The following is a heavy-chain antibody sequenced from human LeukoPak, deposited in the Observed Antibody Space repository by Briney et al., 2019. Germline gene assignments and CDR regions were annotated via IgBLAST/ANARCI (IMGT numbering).Heavy chain of an antibody. D-gene: IGHD5-18*01. V-gene: IGHV3-30*18. CDR2: ISYDGSNK. CDR3: AKDRLLRGAMVDYFDY. J-gene: IGHJ4*02. Sequence: GGSLRLSCAASGLTFSSYGMHWVRQAPGKGLEWVAVISYDGSNKYYADSVKGRFTISRDNSKNTLYLQMNSLRAEDTAVYYCAKDRLLRGAMVDYFDYWGQGTLVTVSS. CDR1: GLTFSSYG.